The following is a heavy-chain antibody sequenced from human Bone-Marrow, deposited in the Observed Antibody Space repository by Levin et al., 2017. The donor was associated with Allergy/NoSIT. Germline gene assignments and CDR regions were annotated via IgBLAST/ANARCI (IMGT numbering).Heavy chain of an antibody. Sequence: GGSLRLSCAASGFTLSSHWIHWVRQAPGKGLVWVSRINRLGSDTAYADSVKGRFTISRDNAKNTLYLQMNSLSAEDTAVYYCARESLAVAGTLDQWGQGTHVTVSS. J-gene: IGHJ4*02. D-gene: IGHD6-19*01. V-gene: IGHV3-74*01. CDR1: GFTLSSHW. CDR3: ARESLAVAGTLDQ. CDR2: INRLGSDT.